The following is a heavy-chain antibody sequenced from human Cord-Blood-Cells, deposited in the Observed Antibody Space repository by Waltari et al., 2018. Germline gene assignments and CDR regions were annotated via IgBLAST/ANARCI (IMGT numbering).Heavy chain of an antibody. D-gene: IGHD3-10*01. V-gene: IGHV3-48*02. CDR3: ARGGSGSYYGSYYYYYYMDV. CDR2: ISSSSSTI. Sequence: EVQLVESGGGLVQPRGSLRLSCAASGLTFSSYSMNWVRQAPGKGLAWVSYISSSSSTIYYADSVKGRFTISRDNAKNSLYLQMNSLRDEDTAVYYCARGGSGSYYGSYYYYYYMDVWGKGTTVTVSS. CDR1: GLTFSSYS. J-gene: IGHJ6*03.